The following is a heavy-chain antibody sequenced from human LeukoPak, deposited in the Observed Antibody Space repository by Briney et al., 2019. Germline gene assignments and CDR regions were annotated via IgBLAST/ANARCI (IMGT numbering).Heavy chain of an antibody. J-gene: IGHJ5*02. V-gene: IGHV4-30-4*01. Sequence: SQTLSRTCTVSGGSISSGDYYWSWIRQPPGKGLEWIGYIYYSGSTYYNPSLKSRVTISVDTSKNQFSLKLSSVTAADTAVYYCARRMVTGYNWFDPWGQGTLVTVSS. CDR3: ARRMVTGYNWFDP. CDR2: IYYSGST. CDR1: GGSISSGDYY. D-gene: IGHD2-21*02.